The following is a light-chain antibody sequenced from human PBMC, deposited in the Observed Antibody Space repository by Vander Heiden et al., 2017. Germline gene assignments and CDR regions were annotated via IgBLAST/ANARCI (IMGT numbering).Light chain of an antibody. CDR2: DDD. V-gene: IGLV3-9*01. J-gene: IGLJ3*02. CDR1: DIGSRH. CDR3: QVRDSSTNWV. Sequence: SYELTQSLSLSVALAQAATTPCQGHDIGSRHVHWYQRKPGQAPVLVIYDDDYRPSGIPERFSGSNSGNTATLTTSRAQAGDEADYFCQVRDSSTNWVFGGGTKMTVL.